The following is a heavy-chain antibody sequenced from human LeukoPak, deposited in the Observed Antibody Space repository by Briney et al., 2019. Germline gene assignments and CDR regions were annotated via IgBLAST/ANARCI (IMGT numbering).Heavy chain of an antibody. J-gene: IGHJ4*02. D-gene: IGHD6-13*01. CDR3: ARRLAAELDY. CDR2: TYYSGTT. Sequence: PSETLSLTCSVSGGSIGGSTYYWGWIRQPPGKGLQWIGSTYYSGTTYYNPSLKSRVTIPVDTSKNQFSLKLRSVTAADTAIYYCARRLAAELDYWGQGTLVTVSS. V-gene: IGHV4-39*01. CDR1: GGSIGGSTYY.